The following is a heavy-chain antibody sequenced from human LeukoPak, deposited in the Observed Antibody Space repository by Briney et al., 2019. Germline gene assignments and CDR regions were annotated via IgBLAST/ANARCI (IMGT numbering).Heavy chain of an antibody. D-gene: IGHD5-12*01. CDR2: ISSSSSYI. CDR3: AALTSIRGYSGYDSPFDY. Sequence: SGGSLRLSCAASGFTFSSYSMNWVRQAPGKGLEWVSSISSSSSYIYYADSVKGRFTISRDNAKNSLCLQMNSLRAEDTAVYYCAALTSIRGYSGYDSPFDYWGQGTLVTVSS. CDR1: GFTFSSYS. V-gene: IGHV3-21*01. J-gene: IGHJ4*02.